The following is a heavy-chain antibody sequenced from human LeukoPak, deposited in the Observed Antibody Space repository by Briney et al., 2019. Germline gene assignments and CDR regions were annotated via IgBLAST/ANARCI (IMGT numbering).Heavy chain of an antibody. CDR1: GVTFSDYN. CDR2: ITNGGSTI. D-gene: IGHD3-9*01. J-gene: IGHJ6*02. Sequence: WGSLRLSCAASGVTFSDYNMNWVRQAPGKGLEWVSYITNGGSTIHHADSVKGRFTISRDNAKKTLYLQMNSLRAEDTAVYYCARSIGLTGGGVDVWGQGTTVTVSS. V-gene: IGHV3-11*01. CDR3: ARSIGLTGGGVDV.